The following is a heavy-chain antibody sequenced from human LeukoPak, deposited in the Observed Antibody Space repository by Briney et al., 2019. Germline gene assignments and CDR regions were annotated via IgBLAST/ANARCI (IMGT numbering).Heavy chain of an antibody. D-gene: IGHD6-13*01. V-gene: IGHV1-69*05. J-gene: IGHJ4*02. CDR1: GDTFINYD. CDR3: ALSAEKQLVYFDF. Sequence: ASVKVSCKASGDTFINYDVTWVRQAPGQGLEWMGRIIPVFDTAKYAQNFQGRVTITTDESSSTAYMELYSLRSEDTAVYYCALSAEKQLVYFDFWGQGTLVTVSS. CDR2: IIPVFDTA.